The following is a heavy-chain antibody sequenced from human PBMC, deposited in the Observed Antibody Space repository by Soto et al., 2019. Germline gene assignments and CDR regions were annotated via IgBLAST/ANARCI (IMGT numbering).Heavy chain of an antibody. CDR2: ISGSGGST. J-gene: IGHJ6*02. Sequence: GGSLRLSCAASGFTFSSYAMSWVRQAPGKGLEWVSAISGSGGSTYYADSVKGRFTISRDNSKNTLYLQMNSLRAEDTAVYYCAKDRVRFLEWLSDYYGMDVWGQGTTVTVSS. CDR1: GFTFSSYA. D-gene: IGHD3-3*01. CDR3: AKDRVRFLEWLSDYYGMDV. V-gene: IGHV3-23*01.